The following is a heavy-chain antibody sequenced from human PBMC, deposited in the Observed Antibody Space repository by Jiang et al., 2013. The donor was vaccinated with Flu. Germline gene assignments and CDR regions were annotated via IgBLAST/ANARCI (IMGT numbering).Heavy chain of an antibody. D-gene: IGHD5-18*01. CDR3: AHRRGIDSYGYGSWFDP. CDR1: GFSLSTSGVG. CDR2: IYWDDDK. V-gene: IGHV2-5*02. Sequence: KPTQTLTLTCTFSGFSLSTSGVGVGWIRQPPGKALEWLALIYWDDDKRYSPSLKSRLTITKDTSKNQVVLTMTNMDPVDTATYYCAHRRGIDSYGYGSWFDPWGQGTLVTVSS. J-gene: IGHJ5*02.